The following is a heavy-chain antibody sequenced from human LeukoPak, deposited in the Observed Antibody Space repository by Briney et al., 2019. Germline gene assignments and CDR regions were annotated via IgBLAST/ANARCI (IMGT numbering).Heavy chain of an antibody. Sequence: GGSLRLSCAASGFTFSSYEMNWVRQAPGKGLEWLPVISTGGSTNYADSVKGRFTISRDNSKNILYLQMNSLRAEDTAVYYCARDDYYDSSGLDYWGQGILVTVSS. J-gene: IGHJ4*02. CDR1: GFTFSSYE. D-gene: IGHD3-22*01. CDR3: ARDDYYDSSGLDY. CDR2: ISTGGST. V-gene: IGHV3-53*01.